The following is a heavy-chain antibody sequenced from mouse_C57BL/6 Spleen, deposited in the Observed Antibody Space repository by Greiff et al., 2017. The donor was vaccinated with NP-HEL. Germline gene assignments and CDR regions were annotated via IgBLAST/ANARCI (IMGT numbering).Heavy chain of an antibody. CDR2: IDPSDSYT. J-gene: IGHJ4*01. CDR3: ARKGANWDYAMDY. Sequence: QVQLQQPGAELVRPGTSVKLSCKASGYTFTSYWMHWVKQRPGQGLEWIGVIDPSDSYTNYNQKFKGKATLTVDTSSSTAYMQLSSLTSEDSAVYYCARKGANWDYAMDYWGQGTSVTVSS. CDR1: GYTFTSYW. V-gene: IGHV1-59*01. D-gene: IGHD4-1*01.